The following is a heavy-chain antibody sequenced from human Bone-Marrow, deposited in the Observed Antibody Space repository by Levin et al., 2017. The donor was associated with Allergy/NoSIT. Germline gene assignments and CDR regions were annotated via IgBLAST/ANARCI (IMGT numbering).Heavy chain of an antibody. J-gene: IGHJ4*02. CDR1: GFTFSSYA. Sequence: GGSLRLSCAASGFTFSSYAMNWVRQAPGKGLEWVSGISPGGDSTYYADSVKGRFTISRDNSKNTLFLHMNNLRAEDTAVYYCASQNRRSWHQFEYWGQGTLVTVSS. CDR3: ASQNRRSWHQFEY. V-gene: IGHV3-23*01. D-gene: IGHD6-13*01. CDR2: ISPGGDST.